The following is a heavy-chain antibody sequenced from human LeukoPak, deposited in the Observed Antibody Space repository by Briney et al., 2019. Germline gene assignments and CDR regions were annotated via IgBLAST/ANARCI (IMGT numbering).Heavy chain of an antibody. Sequence: SETLSLTCTVSGGSISSYYWSWIRQPPGKGLEWIGYIYYSGSTNYNPSLKSRVTISVDTSKNQFSLKLSSVTAADTAVYYCTRVKGYYDSGGYYKAHAFDIWGQGTMVTVSS. CDR2: IYYSGST. J-gene: IGHJ3*02. D-gene: IGHD3-22*01. CDR1: GGSISSYY. CDR3: TRVKGYYDSGGYYKAHAFDI. V-gene: IGHV4-59*01.